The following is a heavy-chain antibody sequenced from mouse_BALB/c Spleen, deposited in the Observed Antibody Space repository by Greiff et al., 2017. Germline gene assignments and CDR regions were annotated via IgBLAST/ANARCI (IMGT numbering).Heavy chain of an antibody. D-gene: IGHD1-1*01. CDR3: AREGEFFNYGSSHAMDY. V-gene: IGHV2-9*02. Sequence: VQLQESGPGLVAPSQSLSITCTVSGFSLTSYGVHWVRQPPGKGLEWLGVIWAGGSTNYNSALMSRLSISKDNSKSQVFLKMNSLQTDDTAMYYCAREGEFFNYGSSHAMDYWGQGTSVTVSS. J-gene: IGHJ4*01. CDR1: GFSLTSYG. CDR2: IWAGGST.